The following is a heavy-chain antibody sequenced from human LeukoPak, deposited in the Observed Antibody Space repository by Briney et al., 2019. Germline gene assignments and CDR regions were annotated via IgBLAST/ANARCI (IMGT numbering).Heavy chain of an antibody. CDR2: VIPIFGTA. CDR3: ARETISSSYSYMDV. D-gene: IGHD6-6*01. J-gene: IGHJ6*03. V-gene: IGHV1-69*05. Sequence: SVKVSCKASGGTFSSYAISWVRQAPGQGLEWMGRVIPIFGTANYAQKFQGRVTITTDESTSAAYMELSSLRSEDTAVYYCARETISSSYSYMDVWGKGTTVTVSS. CDR1: GGTFSSYA.